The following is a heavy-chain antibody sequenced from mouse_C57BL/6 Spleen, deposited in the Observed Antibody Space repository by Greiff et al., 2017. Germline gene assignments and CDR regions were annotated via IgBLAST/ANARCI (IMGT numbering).Heavy chain of an antibody. CDR2: INYDGSST. D-gene: IGHD1-1*01. J-gene: IGHJ2*01. V-gene: IGHV5-16*01. Sequence: EVKLVESEGGLVQPGSSMKLSCTASGFTFSDYYMAWVRQVPEKGLEWVANINYDGSSTYYLDSLKSRFIISGDNAKNILYLQMSSLKSEDTATYYCARGHYYGSSYFDYWGQGTTLTVSS. CDR1: GFTFSDYY. CDR3: ARGHYYGSSYFDY.